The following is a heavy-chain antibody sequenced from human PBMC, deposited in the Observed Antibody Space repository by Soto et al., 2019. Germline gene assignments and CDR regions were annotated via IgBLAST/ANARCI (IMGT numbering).Heavy chain of an antibody. V-gene: IGHV1-18*01. CDR3: ARGHIGDSSGYYPWGY. CDR1: GYTFTSYG. Sequence: QVQLVQSGAEVKKPGASVKVSCKASGYTFTSYGISWVRQAPGQGLEWMGWISAYNGNTNYAQKLQGRVTMTTDTATSTADMEMRSLRSDDTAVYYCARGHIGDSSGYYPWGYWGQGTLVTVSS. CDR2: ISAYNGNT. D-gene: IGHD3-22*01. J-gene: IGHJ4*02.